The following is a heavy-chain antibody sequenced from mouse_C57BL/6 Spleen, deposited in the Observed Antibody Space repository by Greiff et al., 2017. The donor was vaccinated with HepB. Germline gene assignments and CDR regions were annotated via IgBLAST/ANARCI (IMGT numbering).Heavy chain of an antibody. J-gene: IGHJ3*01. V-gene: IGHV5-4*01. CDR1: GFTFSSYA. CDR3: ERDETGPWFAY. D-gene: IGHD3-1*01. Sequence: EVMLVESGGGLVKPGGSLKLSCAASGFTFSSYAMSWVRQTPEKRLEWVATISDGGSYTYYPDNVKGRFTISRDNAKNNLYLQMSHLKSEDTAMYYCERDETGPWFAYWGQGTLVTVSA. CDR2: ISDGGSYT.